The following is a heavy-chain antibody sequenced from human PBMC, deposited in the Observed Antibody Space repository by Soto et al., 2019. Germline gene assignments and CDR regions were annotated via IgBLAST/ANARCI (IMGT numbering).Heavy chain of an antibody. D-gene: IGHD6-6*01. J-gene: IGHJ4*02. Sequence: ASVKVSCKASGFTFTNSAIQWVRQARGQRLEWIGWIVVGSGNTNYAQKFQERLTITRDMSTSTAYMELSSLRSEDTAVYYCARAGGDSSSDPLDYWGQGTLVTV. CDR1: GFTFTNSA. CDR3: ARAGGDSSSDPLDY. CDR2: IVVGSGNT. V-gene: IGHV1-58*02.